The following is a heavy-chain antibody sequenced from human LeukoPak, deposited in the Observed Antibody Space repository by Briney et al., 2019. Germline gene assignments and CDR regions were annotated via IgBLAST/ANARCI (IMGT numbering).Heavy chain of an antibody. CDR1: GFTFSSYA. CDR2: ISGSGGST. J-gene: IGHJ3*02. D-gene: IGHD3-10*01. CDR3: ARHLWFGELFPDAFDI. Sequence: GGSLRLSRAASGFTFSSYAMSWVRQAPGKGLEWVSAISGSGGSTYYADSVKGRFTISRDNSKNTLYLQMNSLRAEDTAVYYCARHLWFGELFPDAFDIWGQGTMVTVSS. V-gene: IGHV3-23*01.